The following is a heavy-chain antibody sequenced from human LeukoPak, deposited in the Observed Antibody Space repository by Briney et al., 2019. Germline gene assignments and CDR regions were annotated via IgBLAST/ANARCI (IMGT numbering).Heavy chain of an antibody. CDR2: IDFTSRYI. J-gene: IGHJ1*01. CDR1: GFTFSSYS. D-gene: IGHD6-13*01. V-gene: IGHV3-21*01. CDR3: ATPAAGPGAEYSLY. Sequence: GGSLRLSCAVSGFTFSSYSMNWVRQAPGKGLEWVSSIDFTSRYIYNADSVKGRFTTFRDNAKNSLDLQMNSLKVEDTAVYYCATPAAGPGAEYSLYWGQGTLVIVSS.